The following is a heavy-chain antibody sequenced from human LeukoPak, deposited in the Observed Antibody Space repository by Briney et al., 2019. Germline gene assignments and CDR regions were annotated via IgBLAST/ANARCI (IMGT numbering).Heavy chain of an antibody. J-gene: IGHJ4*02. CDR3: ARHWTYYDYVWGSYRPYYFDY. CDR1: GGSLSGYY. CDR2: INHSGST. V-gene: IGHV4-34*01. Sequence: PSETLSLTCAVYGGSLSGYYWSWIRQPPGNGLEWIGEINHSGSTNYNPSLKSRVTISVDTSKNQFSLKLSSVTAADTAVYYCARHWTYYDYVWGSYRPYYFDYCGQGTLVTVSS. D-gene: IGHD3-16*02.